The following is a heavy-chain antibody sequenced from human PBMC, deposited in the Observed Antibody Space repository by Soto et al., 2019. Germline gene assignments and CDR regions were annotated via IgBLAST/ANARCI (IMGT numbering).Heavy chain of an antibody. J-gene: IGHJ4*02. CDR3: ARDKITGLFDY. CDR1: DGSFSGYS. CDR2: INHSGST. V-gene: IGHV4-34*01. Sequence: QVQLQQWGAGLLKPSETLSLTCAVYDGSFSGYSWTWIRQPPGTGLGWIGEINHSGSTNYNPSLKSRVTISVDTSKNQFSLKLTSGTAADTAVYYCARDKITGLFDYWGQGTLVTVSS. D-gene: IGHD2-8*02.